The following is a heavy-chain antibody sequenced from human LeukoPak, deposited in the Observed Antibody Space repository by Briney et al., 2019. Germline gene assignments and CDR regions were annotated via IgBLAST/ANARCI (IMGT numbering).Heavy chain of an antibody. J-gene: IGHJ6*03. V-gene: IGHV3-48*04. D-gene: IGHD2-2*01. CDR3: AREFEVPAVAPDYYYYYYIDV. CDR1: GFTFSAYS. CDR2: ISSSSGTI. Sequence: GGSLRLSCAASGFTFSAYSMNWVRQAPGKGLEWVSYISSSSGTIYYADSVKGRVTISRDNVENSLHLQMNSLRVEDTAVYYCAREFEVPAVAPDYYYYYYIDVWGKGTTVTVSS.